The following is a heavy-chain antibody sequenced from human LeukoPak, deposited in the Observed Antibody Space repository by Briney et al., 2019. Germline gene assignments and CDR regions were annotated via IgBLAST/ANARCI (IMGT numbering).Heavy chain of an antibody. CDR2: ISGDGGST. CDR3: AKGGYVWGSYRYTEVGYFDY. V-gene: IGHV3-43*02. CDR1: GFTFDDYA. D-gene: IGHD3-16*02. Sequence: GGSLRLSCAASGFTFDDYAMHWVRQAPGKGPEWVSLISGDGGSTYYADSVKGRFTISRDNSKNSLYLQMNSLRTEDTALYYCAKGGYVWGSYRYTEVGYFDYWGQGTLVTVSS. J-gene: IGHJ4*02.